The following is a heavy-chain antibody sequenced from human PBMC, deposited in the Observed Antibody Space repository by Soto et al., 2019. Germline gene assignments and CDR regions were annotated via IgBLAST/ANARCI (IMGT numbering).Heavy chain of an antibody. V-gene: IGHV3-13*01. D-gene: IGHD6-6*01. J-gene: IGHJ6*02. CDR2: IGTAGDT. Sequence: GGSLRLSCAASGFTFSSYDMHWVRQATGKGLEWVSAIGTAGDTYYPGSVKGRFTISRENAKNSLYLQMNSLRAEDTAVYYCARGIRIAARGYYYYYGMDVWGQGTTVTVSS. CDR3: ARGIRIAARGYYYYYGMDV. CDR1: GFTFSSYD.